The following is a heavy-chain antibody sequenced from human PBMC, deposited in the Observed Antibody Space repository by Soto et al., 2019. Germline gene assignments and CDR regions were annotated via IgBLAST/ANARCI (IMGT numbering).Heavy chain of an antibody. CDR2: IIPLFGTA. Sequence: QVQLVQSGAEVKKPGSSVKVSCKASGGTFSSYAISWVRQAPGQGLEWMGGIIPLFGTANYAQKFQGRVTITADESTSTAYMELSSLRSEDTAVYYCARDTYYYDSSGYPRENWYFDLWGRGTLVTVSS. CDR3: ARDTYYYDSSGYPRENWYFDL. V-gene: IGHV1-69*01. D-gene: IGHD3-22*01. CDR1: GGTFSSYA. J-gene: IGHJ2*01.